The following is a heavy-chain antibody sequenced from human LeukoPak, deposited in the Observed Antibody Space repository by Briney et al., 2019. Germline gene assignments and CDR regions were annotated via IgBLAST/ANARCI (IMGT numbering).Heavy chain of an antibody. Sequence: RASVKVSCKASGGTFSRNDISWVRQAPGQGLEWMGGIMPLFGTAQNAQKFTARVTITADKSTSTAYMELSSLRSEDTAVYYCASGRTDIVVVPATLRNYYFDYWGQGTLVTVSS. CDR3: ASGRTDIVVVPATLRNYYFDY. D-gene: IGHD2-2*01. V-gene: IGHV1-69*06. CDR2: IMPLFGTA. J-gene: IGHJ4*02. CDR1: GGTFSRND.